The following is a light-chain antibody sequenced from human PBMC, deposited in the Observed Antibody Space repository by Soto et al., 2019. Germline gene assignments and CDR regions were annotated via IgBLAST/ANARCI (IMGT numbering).Light chain of an antibody. V-gene: IGLV1-51*01. CDR2: DNN. J-gene: IGLJ2*01. CDR1: SSNIGNNY. Sequence: QAVVTQPPSVSAAPGQKVTISCSGGSSNIGNNYVSWYQQLPGTAPKLLIYDNNKRPSGIPDRFSGSKSGTSATLGITGLQTGDEADYHCGTWDSSLNGFVFGGGTKLTVL. CDR3: GTWDSSLNGFV.